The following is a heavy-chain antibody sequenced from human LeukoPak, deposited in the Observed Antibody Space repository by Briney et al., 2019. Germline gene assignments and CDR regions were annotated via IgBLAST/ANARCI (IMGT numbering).Heavy chain of an antibody. J-gene: IGHJ4*02. CDR2: INPNSGGT. V-gene: IGHV1-2*02. Sequence: ASVKDSCKASGYTFTGYYMHWVRQAPGQGLEWMGWINPNSGGTNYEQKLQGRVTMTRDTSISTAYMELSRLRSDDTAVYCCARVPRYDILTGYSYYFDYWGQGTLVTVSS. CDR1: GYTFTGYY. D-gene: IGHD3-9*01. CDR3: ARVPRYDILTGYSYYFDY.